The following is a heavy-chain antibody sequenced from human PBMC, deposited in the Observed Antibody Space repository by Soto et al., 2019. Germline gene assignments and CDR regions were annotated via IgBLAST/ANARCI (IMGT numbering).Heavy chain of an antibody. CDR1: GFTFSSYV. V-gene: IGHV3-30*18. J-gene: IGHJ5*02. CDR2: ISYDGSNK. D-gene: IGHD4-4*01. CDR3: AKDLTTWGNWFDP. Sequence: PGGFLRLSCAASGFTFSSYVMHWVRQAPGKGLEWVAVISYDGSNKYYADSVKGRFTISRDNSKNTLYLQMNSLRAEDTAVYYCAKDLTTWGNWFDPWGQGTLVTSPQ.